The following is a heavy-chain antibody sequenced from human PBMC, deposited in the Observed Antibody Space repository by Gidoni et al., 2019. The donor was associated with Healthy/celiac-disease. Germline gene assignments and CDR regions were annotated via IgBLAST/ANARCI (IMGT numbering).Heavy chain of an antibody. D-gene: IGHD3-10*01. CDR1: GFTFGAYA. CDR2: IRSKAYGGTT. J-gene: IGHJ4*02. Sequence: EVQLVESGGGLVQPGRSLRLSCTASGFTFGAYAMSWVRQAPGKGLEWVGFIRSKAYGGTTEYAASVKGRFTISRDDSKSIAYLQMNSPKTEDTAVYYCTRATGGSNYGSGSYRYYFDYWGQGTLVTVSS. CDR3: TRATGGSNYGSGSYRYYFDY. V-gene: IGHV3-49*04.